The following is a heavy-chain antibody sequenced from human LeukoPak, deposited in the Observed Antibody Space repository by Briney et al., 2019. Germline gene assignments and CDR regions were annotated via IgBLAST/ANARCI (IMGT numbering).Heavy chain of an antibody. CDR1: GFTFSSYW. Sequence: PGGSLRLSCAASGFTFSSYWMSWVRQAPGKGLEWVANIKQDGSEKYYVDSVKGRFTISRDNAKNSLYLQMNSLRAEDTAVYYCARAYCSGVTCYHSRGWFDPWGQGTLVTVSS. CDR2: IKQDGSEK. D-gene: IGHD2-15*01. CDR3: ARAYCSGVTCYHSRGWFDP. J-gene: IGHJ5*02. V-gene: IGHV3-7*01.